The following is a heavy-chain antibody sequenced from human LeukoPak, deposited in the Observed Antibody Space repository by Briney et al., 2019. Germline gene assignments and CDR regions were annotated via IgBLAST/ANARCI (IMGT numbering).Heavy chain of an antibody. CDR3: ARPYSISRELDS. D-gene: IGHD6-13*01. CDR1: GFNFGAYW. J-gene: IGHJ5*01. Sequence: PGGSLRLSCASSGFNFGAYWMSWVRQAPGKGLEWVATIKQDESEKYYVDSVKGRFTISRDNAKNSLYLQMNSLRAEDTAVYYCARPYSISRELDSWGQGTLVTVSS. CDR2: IKQDESEK. V-gene: IGHV3-7*01.